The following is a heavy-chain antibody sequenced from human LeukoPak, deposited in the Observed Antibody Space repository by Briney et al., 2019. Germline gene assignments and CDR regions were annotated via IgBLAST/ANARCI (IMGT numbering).Heavy chain of an antibody. CDR3: ARRGSSSWYLGWFDP. CDR2: INPNSGGT. J-gene: IGHJ5*02. CDR1: GYTFTGYY. Sequence: ASVKVSCKASGYTFTGYYMHWVRQAPGQGLEWMGWINPNSGGTNYAQKFQGRVTMTRDTSISTAYLQWSSLKASDTAMYYCARRGSSSWYLGWFDPWGQGTLVTVSS. V-gene: IGHV1-2*02. D-gene: IGHD6-13*01.